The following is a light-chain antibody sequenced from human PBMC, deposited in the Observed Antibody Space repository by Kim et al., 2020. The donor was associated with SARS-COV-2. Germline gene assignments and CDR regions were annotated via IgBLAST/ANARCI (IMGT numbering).Light chain of an antibody. CDR3: QQIDSFPLT. Sequence: ASVGDGVTITCRASQGISSNLAWYQQKPGKAPRLLIYAASTLESGVPSRFSGRGSGTEFTLAINSLQPEDFATYYCQQIDSFPLTFGGGTKVDIK. V-gene: IGKV1-9*01. CDR2: AAS. CDR1: QGISSN. J-gene: IGKJ4*01.